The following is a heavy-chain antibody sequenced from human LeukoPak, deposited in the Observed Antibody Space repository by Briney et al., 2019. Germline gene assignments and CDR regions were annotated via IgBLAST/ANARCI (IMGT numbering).Heavy chain of an antibody. D-gene: IGHD2-15*01. CDR1: GFTFSNAW. CDR3: TTEDIVVVVAATRDY. J-gene: IGHJ4*02. Sequence: PGRSLRLSCAASGFTFSNAWMSWVRQAPGKGLEWVGRIKSKTDGGTTDYAAPVKGRFTISRDDSENTLYLQMNSLKTEDTAVYYCTTEDIVVVVAATRDYWGQGTLVTVSS. CDR2: IKSKTDGGTT. V-gene: IGHV3-15*01.